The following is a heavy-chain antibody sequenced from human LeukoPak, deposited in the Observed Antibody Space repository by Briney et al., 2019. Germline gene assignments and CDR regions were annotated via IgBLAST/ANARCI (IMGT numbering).Heavy chain of an antibody. CDR3: AKDVLEWLWYFDY. D-gene: IGHD3-3*01. J-gene: IGHJ4*02. CDR1: GFTFSDYY. CDR2: ISGSGGST. V-gene: IGHV3-23*01. Sequence: GGSLRLSCAASGFTFSDYYMSWIRQAPGKGLEWVSAISGSGGSTYYADSVKGRFTISRDNSKNTLYLQMNSLRAEDTAVYYCAKDVLEWLWYFDYWGQGTLVTVSS.